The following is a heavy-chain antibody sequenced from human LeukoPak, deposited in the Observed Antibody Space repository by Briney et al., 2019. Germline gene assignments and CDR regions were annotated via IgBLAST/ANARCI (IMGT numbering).Heavy chain of an antibody. Sequence: SETLTLTCTVSGGSISNYCWAWIRQPPGKGLEWIGYIYATGSTKYNPYLKSRLPISLHTSRNQFSLNLSSLTAADTAIYYCARVRNYPDAFDIWGQGRMVTVSS. V-gene: IGHV4-59*01. J-gene: IGHJ3*02. CDR3: ARVRNYPDAFDI. CDR2: IYATGST. CDR1: GGSISNYC. D-gene: IGHD5-24*01.